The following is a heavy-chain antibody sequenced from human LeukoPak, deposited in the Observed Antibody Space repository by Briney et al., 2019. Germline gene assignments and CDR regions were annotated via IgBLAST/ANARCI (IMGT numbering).Heavy chain of an antibody. CDR3: ARGPRRGLGAEPDY. CDR1: GHTLTEIF. V-gene: IGHV1-24*01. D-gene: IGHD3-16*01. J-gene: IGHJ4*02. Sequence: ASVKVSCKVSGHTLTEIFMHRVRQAPGKGFEWMGGVDPEDYETINAQKFQGRVTMTEDTSTDTAYMELSSLRSEDTAVYYCARGPRRGLGAEPDYWGQGTLVTVSS. CDR2: VDPEDYET.